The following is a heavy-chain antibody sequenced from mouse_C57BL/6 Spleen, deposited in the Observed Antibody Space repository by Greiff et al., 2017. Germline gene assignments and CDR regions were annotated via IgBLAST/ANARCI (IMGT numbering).Heavy chain of an antibody. CDR1: GYSITSDY. J-gene: IGHJ4*01. CDR3: ARYSRGYAMDY. V-gene: IGHV3-8*01. Sequence: EVMLVESGPGLAKPSQTLSLTCSVTGYSITSDYWNWIRKFPGNKLEYMGDISYSGSTYYTPTLKSRISITRDTSKNQYYLQLNSVTTEDTATYYCARYSRGYAMDYWGQGTSVTVSS. CDR2: ISYSGST.